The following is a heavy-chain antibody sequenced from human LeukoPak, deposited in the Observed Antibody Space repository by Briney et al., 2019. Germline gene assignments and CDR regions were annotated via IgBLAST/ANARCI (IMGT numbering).Heavy chain of an antibody. D-gene: IGHD3-10*01. J-gene: IGHJ5*02. CDR1: GGSINSYY. CDR2: IHSSGSA. Sequence: SETLSLTCTVSGGSINSYYWSWIRQPPGKGLEWIGYIHSSGSANYNPSLKSRVTISVDTSKNQFSLKLSSVTAADTAVYYCARGYIRFPYHYGSGSYSNWFDPWGQGTLVTVSS. V-gene: IGHV4-4*09. CDR3: ARGYIRFPYHYGSGSYSNWFDP.